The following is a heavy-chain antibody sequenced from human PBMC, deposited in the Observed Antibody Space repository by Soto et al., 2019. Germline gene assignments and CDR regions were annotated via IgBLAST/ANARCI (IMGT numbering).Heavy chain of an antibody. Sequence: QVQLVQSGAEVKKPGSSVKVSCKASGGTFSSYTISWVRQAPGQGLEWMGRIIPILGIANYAQKFQGRVTITADKSTSTADMELSSLRSEDTAVYYCARATVTTYYYYYGMDVWGQGTTVTVSS. CDR1: GGTFSSYT. D-gene: IGHD4-17*01. V-gene: IGHV1-69*02. J-gene: IGHJ6*02. CDR2: IIPILGIA. CDR3: ARATVTTYYYYYGMDV.